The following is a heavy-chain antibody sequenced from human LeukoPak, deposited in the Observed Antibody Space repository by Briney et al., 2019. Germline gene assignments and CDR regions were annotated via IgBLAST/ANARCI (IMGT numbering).Heavy chain of an antibody. V-gene: IGHV1-69*05. Sequence: SVKVSCKASGGTFSSYAISWVRQAPAQGLEWMGGIIPIFGTANYAQKFQGRVTITTDESTSTAYMELSSLRSEDTAVYYCATYYYDSSGYYYRYEYFQHWGQGTLVTVSS. J-gene: IGHJ1*01. CDR1: GGTFSSYA. CDR2: IIPIFGTA. CDR3: ATYYYDSSGYYYRYEYFQH. D-gene: IGHD3-22*01.